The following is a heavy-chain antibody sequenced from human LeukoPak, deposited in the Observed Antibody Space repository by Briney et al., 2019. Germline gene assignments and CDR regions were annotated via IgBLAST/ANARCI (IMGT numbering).Heavy chain of an antibody. CDR1: GFTFSSYD. CDR3: ARGPTALDCYYYMDV. Sequence: GGSLRLSCAASGFTFSSYDMHWVRQAAGKGLESVSAIGTAGDTYYPGSVKGRFTISRENAKNSLYLQMNSLRAGDTAVYYCARGPTALDCYYYMDVWGKGATVTASS. J-gene: IGHJ6*03. V-gene: IGHV3-13*01. CDR2: IGTAGDT.